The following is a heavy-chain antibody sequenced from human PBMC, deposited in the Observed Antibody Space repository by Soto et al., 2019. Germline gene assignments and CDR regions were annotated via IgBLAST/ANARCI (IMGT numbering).Heavy chain of an antibody. D-gene: IGHD3-22*01. CDR3: AKDRPLDYDTNGSGYFDY. CDR2: ISRSDGRT. Sequence: EVQMLESGGGSAQPGGSLRLSCAASGFTFSNYAMSWVRQAPGKGLEWVSTISRSDGRTYYADSVKGRFTISRDNFKNTLYLQMSSLRAEDTAVYYCAKDRPLDYDTNGSGYFDYWGQGTLVSVSS. J-gene: IGHJ4*02. CDR1: GFTFSNYA. V-gene: IGHV3-23*01.